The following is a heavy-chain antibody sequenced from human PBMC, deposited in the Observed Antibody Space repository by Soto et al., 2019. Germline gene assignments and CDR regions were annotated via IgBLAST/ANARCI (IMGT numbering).Heavy chain of an antibody. D-gene: IGHD3-22*01. CDR2: IYHSGST. V-gene: IGHV4-30-2*01. Sequence: SETLSLTCAVSGGSISSGGYSWSWIRQPPGKGLEWIGYIYHSGSTYYNPSLKSRVTISVDRSKNQFSLKLSSVTAADTAVYYFARAPTHYYDSSGYYYGFDYWGQGTLVTVSS. J-gene: IGHJ4*02. CDR3: ARAPTHYYDSSGYYYGFDY. CDR1: GGSISSGGYS.